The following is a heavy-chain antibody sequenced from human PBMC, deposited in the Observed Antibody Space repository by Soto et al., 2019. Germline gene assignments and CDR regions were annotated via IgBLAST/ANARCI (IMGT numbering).Heavy chain of an antibody. D-gene: IGHD3-10*01. Sequence: GESLKISCKGSGYSFTSYWIGWVRQMPGKGLELMGIIYPGDSDTRYSPSFQGQVTISADKSISTAYLQWSSLKASDTAMYYCAGGGVRGVITRTRDYYGMDVWGQGTTVTVSS. CDR3: AGGGVRGVITRTRDYYGMDV. CDR1: GYSFTSYW. V-gene: IGHV5-51*01. J-gene: IGHJ6*02. CDR2: IYPGDSDT.